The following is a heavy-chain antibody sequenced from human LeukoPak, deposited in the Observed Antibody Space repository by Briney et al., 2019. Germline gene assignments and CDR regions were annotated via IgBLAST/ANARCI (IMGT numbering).Heavy chain of an antibody. CDR1: GGSISSYY. CDR3: ARVFSGVRGVVIPYYFDY. Sequence: PSETLSLTYTVSGGSISSYYWSWIRQPAGKGLEWIGRIYTSGSTNYNPSLKSRVTMSVDTSKNQFSLKLSSVTAADTAVYYCARVFSGVRGVVIPYYFDYWGQGTLVTVSS. J-gene: IGHJ4*02. D-gene: IGHD3-3*01. V-gene: IGHV4-4*07. CDR2: IYTSGST.